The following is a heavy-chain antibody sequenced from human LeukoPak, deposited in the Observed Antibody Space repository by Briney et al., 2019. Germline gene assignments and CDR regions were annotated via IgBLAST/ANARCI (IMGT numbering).Heavy chain of an antibody. CDR1: GYSISSGYY. CDR2: IYQSGTT. V-gene: IGHV4-38-2*02. Sequence: SETLSLTCTVSGYSISSGYYWGWIRQPPGKGLEWIGSIYQSGTTYYNPSLKSRVNISVDTSKNQFSLELNSVTAADTAVYYCARFSVSQAWFDPWGQGTLVTVSS. CDR3: ARFSVSQAWFDP. J-gene: IGHJ5*02. D-gene: IGHD1-14*01.